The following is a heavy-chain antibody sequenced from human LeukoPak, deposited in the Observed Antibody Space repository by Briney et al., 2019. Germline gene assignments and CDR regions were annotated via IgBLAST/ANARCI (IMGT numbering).Heavy chain of an antibody. CDR1: GFTFSSYA. Sequence: GGSLRLSCAASGFTFSSYAMSWVRQAPGKGLEWVSAISGSGGSTYYADSVKGRFTISRDNSKNTLYLQMNSLRAEDTAVYYCAKGRRGYDSSGYYYVPLDYWGQGTLVTVSS. V-gene: IGHV3-23*01. J-gene: IGHJ4*02. CDR3: AKGRRGYDSSGYYYVPLDY. D-gene: IGHD3-22*01. CDR2: ISGSGGST.